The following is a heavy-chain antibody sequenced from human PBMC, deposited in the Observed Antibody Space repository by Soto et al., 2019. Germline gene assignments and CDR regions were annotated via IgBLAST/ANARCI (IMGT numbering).Heavy chain of an antibody. D-gene: IGHD3-22*01. CDR1: GLTFSAYY. CDR2: VSTSSNYT. V-gene: IGHV3-11*05. J-gene: IGHJ4*02. Sequence: PGGSLRLSCAASGLTFSAYYMNWIRQAPGKGLEWISYVSTSSNYTNYADSVKGRFTISRDNAKNSLYLQMNSLRAEDTAVYYCVRAHDSTGFGYWGQGTLVTVSS. CDR3: VRAHDSTGFGY.